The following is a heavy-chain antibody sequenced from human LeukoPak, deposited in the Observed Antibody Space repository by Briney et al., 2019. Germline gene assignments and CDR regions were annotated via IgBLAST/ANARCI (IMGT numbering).Heavy chain of an antibody. V-gene: IGHV4-34*01. CDR3: ARAFRSYGDYVPCAFDI. J-gene: IGHJ3*02. D-gene: IGHD4-17*01. CDR1: GGSFSGYY. CDR2: INHSGTT. Sequence: SETLSLTCAVYGGSFSGYYWSWIRQPPGKGLEWIGEINHSGTTNYNPSLKSRVTISVDTSKNQFSLKLSSVTAADTAVYYCARAFRSYGDYVPCAFDIWGQGTMVTVSS.